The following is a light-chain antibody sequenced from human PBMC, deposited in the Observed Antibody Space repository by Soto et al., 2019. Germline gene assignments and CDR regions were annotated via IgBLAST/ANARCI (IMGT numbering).Light chain of an antibody. CDR1: SNDVGANKY. CDR2: DVS. Sequence: QSALTQPASVSGSPGQSITISCTGTSNDVGANKYVSWYQQHPGKVPKLMLYDVSYRPSGVSNRFTGSESGNTASLTISGLQAEDEADYYCSSYISSSTYVVFGGGTKVTVL. J-gene: IGLJ2*01. V-gene: IGLV2-14*01. CDR3: SSYISSSTYVV.